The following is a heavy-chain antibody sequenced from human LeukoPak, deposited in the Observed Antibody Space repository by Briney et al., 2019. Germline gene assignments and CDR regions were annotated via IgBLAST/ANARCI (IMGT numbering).Heavy chain of an antibody. CDR1: GGSIASSSNY. D-gene: IGHD3-16*01. J-gene: IGHJ4*02. CDR3: AWYDGDPDPDSSFDY. Sequence: SETLSLTCTVSGGSIASSSNYWVWIRQPPGKGLEWIGNIFYTGNTYYNPSLKSRVTISVDTSKNQFSLKLSSVTAADTAVYYCAWYDGDPDPDSSFDYWGQGTLVTVSS. V-gene: IGHV4-39*01. CDR2: IFYTGNT.